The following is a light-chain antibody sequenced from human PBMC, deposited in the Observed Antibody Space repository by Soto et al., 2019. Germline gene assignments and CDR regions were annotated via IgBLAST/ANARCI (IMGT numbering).Light chain of an antibody. CDR1: QSVSSNY. J-gene: IGKJ5*01. CDR3: QQRSNWPPT. CDR2: GAS. V-gene: IGKV3D-20*02. Sequence: EIVLTQSPGTLSLSPGERAALSCRSSQSVSSNYLAWYQQKPGQAPRLLIYGASTRATGIPDRFSGSGSGTDFTLTIGSVEPEDFAVYICQQRSNWPPTFGQGTRLEIK.